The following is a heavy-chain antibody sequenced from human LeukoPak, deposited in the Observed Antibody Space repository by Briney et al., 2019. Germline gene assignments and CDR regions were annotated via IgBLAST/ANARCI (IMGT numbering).Heavy chain of an antibody. Sequence: GGFLRLSCAASGFTFSSYSMNWVCQAPGKGLEWVSSISSSSSYIYYADSVKGRFTISRDNAKNSLYLQMNSLRAEDTAVYYCARDRGGSYFLDYWGQGTLVTVSS. CDR3: ARDRGGSYFLDY. J-gene: IGHJ4*02. CDR2: ISSSSSYI. V-gene: IGHV3-21*01. CDR1: GFTFSSYS. D-gene: IGHD1-26*01.